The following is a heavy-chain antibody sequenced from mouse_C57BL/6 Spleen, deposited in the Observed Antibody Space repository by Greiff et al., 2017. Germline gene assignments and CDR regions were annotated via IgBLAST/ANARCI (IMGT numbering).Heavy chain of an antibody. Sequence: VQLQQSGPELVKPGASVKISCKASGYAFSSSWMNWVKRRPGKGLEWIGRIYPGDGDTNYNGKFKGKATLTADKSSSTAYMQLSSLTSEDSAVYFCAGDKVATPTGYYAMDYWGQGTSVTVSS. CDR2: IYPGDGDT. J-gene: IGHJ4*01. CDR1: GYAFSSSW. CDR3: AGDKVATPTGYYAMDY. D-gene: IGHD1-1*01. V-gene: IGHV1-82*01.